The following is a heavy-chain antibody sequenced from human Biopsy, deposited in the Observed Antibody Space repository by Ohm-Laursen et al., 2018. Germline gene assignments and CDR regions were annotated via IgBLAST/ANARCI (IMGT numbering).Heavy chain of an antibody. Sequence: TLSLTCTVSGDSISSYYWNWIRQPPGKGLEWIGDVYYSGSTTRNPSLKSRVSILVDTSKNQLSLKLNSVTAADTAVYYCGRREVVITHDAFDTWGQGTMGTVSS. D-gene: IGHD3-22*01. CDR1: GDSISSYY. CDR3: GRREVVITHDAFDT. V-gene: IGHV4-59*08. J-gene: IGHJ3*02. CDR2: VYYSGST.